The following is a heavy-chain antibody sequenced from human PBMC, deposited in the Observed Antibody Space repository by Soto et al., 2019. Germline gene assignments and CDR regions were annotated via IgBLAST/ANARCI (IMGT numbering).Heavy chain of an antibody. V-gene: IGHV2-70*11. CDR1: GFSLSTSGMC. CDR3: ARLAPAVVVAATDFMDV. J-gene: IGHJ6*03. Sequence: SGPTLVNPTQTLTLTCTFSGFSLSTSGMCVSWIRQPPGKALEWLARIDWDDDKYYSTSLKTRLTISKDTSKNQVVLTMTNMDPVDTATYYCARLAPAVVVAATDFMDVWGKGTTVTVSS. CDR2: IDWDDDK. D-gene: IGHD2-15*01.